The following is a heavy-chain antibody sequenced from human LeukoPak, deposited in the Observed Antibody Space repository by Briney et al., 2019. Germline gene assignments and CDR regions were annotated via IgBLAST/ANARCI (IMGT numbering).Heavy chain of an antibody. CDR2: INHSGST. D-gene: IGHD1-1*01. V-gene: IGHV4-34*01. Sequence: KPSGTPALSCAVYGGSFSGYYLGWVRQPPGKGLEWIGEINHSGSTNYNPSLKSRVTISVDTSKNQFSLKLSSVTAADTAVYYCARGRTSDFDYWGQGTLVTVSS. CDR1: GGSFSGYY. J-gene: IGHJ4*02. CDR3: ARGRTSDFDY.